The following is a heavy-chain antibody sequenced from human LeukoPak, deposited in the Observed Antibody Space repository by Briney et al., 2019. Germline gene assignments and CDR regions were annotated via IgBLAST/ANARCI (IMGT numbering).Heavy chain of an antibody. CDR3: ARDSPRIVVITQDYYYGMDV. CDR1: GFTFSDYY. CDR2: ISSSGSTI. V-gene: IGHV3-11*01. J-gene: IGHJ6*02. Sequence: GGSLRLSCAASGFTFSDYYMSWIRQAPGKGLEWVSYISSSGSTIYYADSVKGRFTISSDNAKNSLYLQMHSLRAEDTAVYYCARDSPRIVVITQDYYYGMDVWGQGTTVTVSS. D-gene: IGHD3-22*01.